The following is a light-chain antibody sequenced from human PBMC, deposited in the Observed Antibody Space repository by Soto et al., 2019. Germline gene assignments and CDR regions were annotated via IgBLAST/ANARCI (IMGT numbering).Light chain of an antibody. CDR3: MQSPPLPWT. Sequence: DIVVTQTPLSLSVTPGQPASISCKSSHSLLHSDGKTYLYWFLHKPGQPPQLLSSEVSNRFSGVTDRFSGRKLGTDFTLEISRVEAEDVGVYYCMQSPPLPWTFGQGTKVDIK. CDR1: HSLLHSDGKTY. CDR2: EVS. J-gene: IGKJ1*01. V-gene: IGKV2D-29*01.